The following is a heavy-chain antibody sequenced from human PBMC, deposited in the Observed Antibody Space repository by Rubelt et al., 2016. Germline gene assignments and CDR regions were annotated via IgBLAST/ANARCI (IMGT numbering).Heavy chain of an antibody. CDR3: ARQIDY. Sequence: QVQLQESGPGLVQPSETLSLTCTVSGGSVSSGSYYWSWIRQPPGKGLEWIGEINHSGSTNYNPSLKVQVTISVATSKNQFSLKLSSVTAADTAVYYCARQIDYWGQGTLVTVSS. J-gene: IGHJ4*02. CDR1: GGSVSSGSYY. V-gene: IGHV4-39*01. CDR2: INHSGST.